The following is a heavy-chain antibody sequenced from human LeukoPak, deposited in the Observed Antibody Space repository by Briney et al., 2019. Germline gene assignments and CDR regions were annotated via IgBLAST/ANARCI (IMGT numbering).Heavy chain of an antibody. J-gene: IGHJ4*02. CDR1: GGSISSGGYY. V-gene: IGHV4-30-2*01. CDR3: ARVGGYSSSWPTEFDY. D-gene: IGHD6-13*01. Sequence: TLSLTCTVSGGSISSGGYYWSWIRQPPGKGLEWIGYIYHSGSTYYNPSLKSRVTISVDRSKNQFSLKLSSVTAADTAVYYCARVGGYSSSWPTEFDYWGQGTLVTVSS. CDR2: IYHSGST.